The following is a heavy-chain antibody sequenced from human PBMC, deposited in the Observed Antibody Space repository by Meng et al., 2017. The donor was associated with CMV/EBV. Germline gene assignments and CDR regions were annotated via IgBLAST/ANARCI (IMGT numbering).Heavy chain of an antibody. V-gene: IGHV1-69*10. D-gene: IGHD6-19*01. J-gene: IGHJ6*02. CDR3: ARDAVAAPPYYYGMDV. Sequence: SVKVSCKASGGTFSSYAISWVRQAPGQGLEWMGGIIPILGIANYAQKFQGRVTITADKSTSTAYMELSSLRSEDTAVYYCARDAVAAPPYYYGMDVWGQGTTVTVSS. CDR1: GGTFSSYA. CDR2: IIPILGIA.